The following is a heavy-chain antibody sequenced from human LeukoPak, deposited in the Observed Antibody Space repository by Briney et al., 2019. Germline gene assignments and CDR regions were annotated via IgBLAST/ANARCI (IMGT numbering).Heavy chain of an antibody. V-gene: IGHV3-11*04. J-gene: IGHJ4*02. CDR3: ARADYDFWSGPAKVPANFDY. D-gene: IGHD3-3*01. CDR1: GITFSDYY. Sequence: PGGSLRLSCAASGITFSDYYMSWIRHAPGKGLEWVSYISSSGSTIYYADSVKGRFTISRDNAKNSIDLQMNSLRAEDTAVYYCARADYDFWSGPAKVPANFDYWGQGTLVTVSS. CDR2: ISSSGSTI.